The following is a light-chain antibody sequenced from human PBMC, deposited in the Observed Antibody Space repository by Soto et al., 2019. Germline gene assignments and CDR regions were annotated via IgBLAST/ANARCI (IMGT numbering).Light chain of an antibody. CDR1: QTIDSC. J-gene: IGKJ1*01. CDR3: QQYNIYSGT. CDR2: KAS. V-gene: IGKV1-5*03. Sequence: DIQMTQSPSTLSASVGDRVTITCRASQTIDSCLAWYQQRPGKAPNLLIYKASTLASGVPARFSGSGSGTEFTLTINSLQPDDFATYYCQQYNIYSGTFGQGTKVDIK.